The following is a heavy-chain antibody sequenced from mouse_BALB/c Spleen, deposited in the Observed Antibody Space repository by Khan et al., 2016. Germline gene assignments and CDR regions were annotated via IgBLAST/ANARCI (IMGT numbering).Heavy chain of an antibody. V-gene: IGHV3-8*02. Sequence: EVQLQESGPSLVKPSQTLSLTCSVTGDSITNGYWNWIRKFPGNKLDYMGYISYSDSTYYNPSLKSRIYITRDTSNNQYYLQLNSVTAEDTATYYCSRSAGSSFAYWGQGTLVTVSA. CDR1: GDSITNGY. CDR3: SRSAGSSFAY. D-gene: IGHD1-1*01. CDR2: ISYSDST. J-gene: IGHJ3*01.